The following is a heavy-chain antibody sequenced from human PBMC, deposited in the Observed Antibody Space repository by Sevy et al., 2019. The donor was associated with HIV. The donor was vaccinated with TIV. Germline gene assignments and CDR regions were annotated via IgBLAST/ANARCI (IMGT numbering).Heavy chain of an antibody. D-gene: IGHD1-26*01. V-gene: IGHV3-21*06. J-gene: IGHJ4*02. CDR1: GFTFNNFN. CDR3: ARGPPDGSSDYFDS. CDR2: ISGSSNYI. Sequence: GGSLRLSCAASGFTFNNFNMNWVRQAPGKGLQWVSSISGSSNYIYYAESLKGRFIISRDNVKDTVFLQMNSLSADDTAVYYCARGPPDGSSDYFDSWGQGTLVTVSA.